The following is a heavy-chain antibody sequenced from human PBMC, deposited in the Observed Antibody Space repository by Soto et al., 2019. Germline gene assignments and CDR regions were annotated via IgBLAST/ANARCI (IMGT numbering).Heavy chain of an antibody. CDR2: IYHSGTT. Sequence: QVQLQESGPGLVKPSQTLSLTCTVSGGSISSGGYYWSWIRQHPGKGLEWIGYIYHSGTTYYNPSLKRRGTISVDTSKNQFSLKLTSVTAADTAAYDCARVRGNQLLGWFDPWGQGTLVTVSS. D-gene: IGHD2-2*01. V-gene: IGHV4-31*03. CDR3: ARVRGNQLLGWFDP. CDR1: GGSISSGGYY. J-gene: IGHJ5*02.